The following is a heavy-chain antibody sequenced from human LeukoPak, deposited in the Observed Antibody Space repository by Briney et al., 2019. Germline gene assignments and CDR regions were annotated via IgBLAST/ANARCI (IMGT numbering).Heavy chain of an antibody. CDR3: ARDRTMVGGVDY. D-gene: IGHD4/OR15-4a*01. V-gene: IGHV4-39*07. Sequence: SETLSLTCTVSGGSISRSSYYWGWIRQPPGKGLEWIGSISYNGNTYYNPSLKSRITISIDTSKSQFFLNLSSMTATDSAVYYCARDRTMVGGVDYWGQGILVTISS. CDR2: ISYNGNT. J-gene: IGHJ4*02. CDR1: GGSISRSSYY.